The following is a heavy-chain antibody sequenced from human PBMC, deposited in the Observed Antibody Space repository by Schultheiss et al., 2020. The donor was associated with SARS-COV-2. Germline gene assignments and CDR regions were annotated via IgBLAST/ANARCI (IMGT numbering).Heavy chain of an antibody. J-gene: IGHJ4*02. D-gene: IGHD3-10*01. CDR2: ISAYNANT. Sequence: ASVKVSCKASGYTFTSYYMHWVRQAPGQGLEWIGWISAYNANTNYAQKLQGRVTMTTDTSTSTAYMELRSLRSDDTAVYYCARGMGYYYYGSGSYYKSEFDYWGQGTLVTVSS. V-gene: IGHV1-18*04. CDR1: GYTFTSYY. CDR3: ARGMGYYYYGSGSYYKSEFDY.